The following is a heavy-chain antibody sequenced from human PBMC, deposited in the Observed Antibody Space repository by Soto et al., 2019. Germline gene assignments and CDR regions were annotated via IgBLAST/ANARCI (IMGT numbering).Heavy chain of an antibody. CDR3: ASRTSGWYLDH. V-gene: IGHV3-23*01. D-gene: IGHD6-19*01. CDR1: GFTFSSYA. Sequence: EVPLLESGGGLVQPGGSLRLSCAASGFTFSSYAMSWVRQAPGKGLEWVSVISGSGDSTYYADSVKGRFTIPRDNSKNTLYLQMNSLRAGDKAVYYCASRTSGWYLDHWGQGTLVTVSS. J-gene: IGHJ4*02. CDR2: ISGSGDST.